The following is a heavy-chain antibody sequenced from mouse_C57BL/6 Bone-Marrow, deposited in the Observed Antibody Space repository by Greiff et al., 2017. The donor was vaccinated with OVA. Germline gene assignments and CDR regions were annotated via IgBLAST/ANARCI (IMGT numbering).Heavy chain of an antibody. CDR3: ARNYGNYWYFDV. Sequence: EVKLMASGGGLVKPGGSLKLSCAASGFTFSDYGMHWVRQAPEKGLEWVAYISSGSSTIYYADTVKGRFTISRDNAKNTLFLQMTSLRSEDTAMYYCARNYGNYWYFDVWGTGTTVTVSS. CDR1: GFTFSDYG. J-gene: IGHJ1*03. D-gene: IGHD2-1*01. V-gene: IGHV5-17*01. CDR2: ISSGSSTI.